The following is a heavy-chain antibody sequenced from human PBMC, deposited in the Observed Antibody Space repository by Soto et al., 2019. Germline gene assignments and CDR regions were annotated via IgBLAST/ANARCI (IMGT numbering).Heavy chain of an antibody. CDR2: ISYDGSNK. Sequence: ESGGGVVQPGRSLRLSCAASGFTFSSYAMHWVRQAPGKGLEWVAVISYDGSNKYYADSVKGRFTISRDNSKNTLYLQMNNRRAGDTSVYYWARDSGGYWSGGSCYGAFDIWGQGTMVTVSS. J-gene: IGHJ3*02. CDR1: GFTFSSYA. CDR3: ARDSGGYWSGGSCYGAFDI. V-gene: IGHV3-30-3*01. D-gene: IGHD2-15*01.